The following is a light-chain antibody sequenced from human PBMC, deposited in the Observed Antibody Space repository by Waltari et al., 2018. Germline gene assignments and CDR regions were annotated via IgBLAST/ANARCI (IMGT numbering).Light chain of an antibody. Sequence: DILMTQSPSSLSASVGDRVTITCRASQGISDSLAWYQQKPGKAPKVLLHDASSLEGGVPSRFSGSGSGTEFTLTISRLQPEDFATYYCQQYFDFPRTFGQGTRVDIK. CDR2: DAS. V-gene: IGKV1-NL1*01. CDR1: QGISDS. J-gene: IGKJ1*01. CDR3: QQYFDFPRT.